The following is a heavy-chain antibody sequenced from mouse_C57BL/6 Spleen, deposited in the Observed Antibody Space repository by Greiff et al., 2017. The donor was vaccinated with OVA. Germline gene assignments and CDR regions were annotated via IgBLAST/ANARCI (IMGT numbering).Heavy chain of an antibody. CDR3: ARFGGSNYDWLAY. CDR1: GYTFTGYW. J-gene: IGHJ3*01. CDR2: ILPGSGST. Sequence: QVQLQQSGAELMKPGASVKLSCKATGYTFTGYWIEWVKQRPGHGLEWLGEILPGSGSTNYNEKFKGKATFTVDPSSNTAYMQLSSLTTDDSAIYCGARFGGSNYDWLAYWGQGTLVTVSA. D-gene: IGHD1-1*01. V-gene: IGHV1-9*01.